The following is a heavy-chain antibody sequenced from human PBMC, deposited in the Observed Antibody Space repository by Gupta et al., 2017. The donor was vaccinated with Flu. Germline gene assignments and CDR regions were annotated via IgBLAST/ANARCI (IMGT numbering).Heavy chain of an antibody. CDR2: IKSKSEGETI. Sequence: GKRLEWVGRIKSKSEGETIDYAAPVKGRFTISKDASMGTLYLRMDSLKTEDTAVYYCTTPRYCTSTSCGSIDYWGQGTLVTVSS. D-gene: IGHD2-2*01. V-gene: IGHV3-15*01. CDR3: TTPRYCTSTSCGSIDY. J-gene: IGHJ4*02.